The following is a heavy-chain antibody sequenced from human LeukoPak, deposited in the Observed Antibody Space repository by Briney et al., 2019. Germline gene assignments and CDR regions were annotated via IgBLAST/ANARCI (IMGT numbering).Heavy chain of an antibody. CDR1: GFTFSSYD. J-gene: IGHJ3*02. V-gene: IGHV3-13*01. CDR3: ARANWDLNAFDI. D-gene: IGHD1-1*01. CDR2: IGTAGDT. Sequence: GGSLRLSCAASGFTFSSYDMHWVRQATGKGLEWVSAIGTAGDTYYPGSVKGRFTISRENAKNSLYLQMNSLRAGDTAVYYCARANWDLNAFDIWGQGTMVTVSS.